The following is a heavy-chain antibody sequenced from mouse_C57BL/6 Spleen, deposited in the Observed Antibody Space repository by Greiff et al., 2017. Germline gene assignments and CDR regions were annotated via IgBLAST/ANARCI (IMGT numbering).Heavy chain of an antibody. J-gene: IGHJ2*01. D-gene: IGHD1-1*01. CDR1: GYTFTSYW. V-gene: IGHV1-72*01. CDR3: ARGRLLPDYFDY. CDR2: IDPNSGGT. Sequence: VKLMESGAELVKPGASVKLSCKASGYTFTSYWMHWVKQRPGRGLEWIGRIDPNSGGTKYNEKFKSKATLTVDKPSSTAYMQLSSLTSEDSAVYYCARGRLLPDYFDYWGQGTTLTVSS.